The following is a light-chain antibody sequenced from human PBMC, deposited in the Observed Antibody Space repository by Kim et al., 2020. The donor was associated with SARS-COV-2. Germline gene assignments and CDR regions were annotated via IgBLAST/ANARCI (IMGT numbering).Light chain of an antibody. CDR3: HQYNNWPYT. CDR1: QRLPSH. CDR2: GTS. J-gene: IGKJ2*01. Sequence: VTPRDNPTLSCRVCQRLPSHLAWFQQKPGRAPRLLIYGTSTRATGIPARFGGSGSGTEFTLTISSLQPEDFAVYYCHQYNNWPYTFGPGTKLEI. V-gene: IGKV3-15*01.